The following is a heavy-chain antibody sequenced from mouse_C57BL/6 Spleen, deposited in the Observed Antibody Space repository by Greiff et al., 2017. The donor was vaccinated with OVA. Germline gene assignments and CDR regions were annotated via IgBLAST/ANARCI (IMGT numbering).Heavy chain of an antibody. CDR2: INYDGSST. Sequence: DVQLQESEGGLVQPGSSMKLSCTASGFTFSDYYMAWVRQVPEKGLEWVANINYDGSSTYYLDSLKSRFIISRDNAKNILYLQMSSLKSEDTATYYCARSTGTYFDVWGTGTTVTVSS. V-gene: IGHV5-16*01. D-gene: IGHD4-1*01. CDR1: GFTFSDYY. J-gene: IGHJ1*03. CDR3: ARSTGTYFDV.